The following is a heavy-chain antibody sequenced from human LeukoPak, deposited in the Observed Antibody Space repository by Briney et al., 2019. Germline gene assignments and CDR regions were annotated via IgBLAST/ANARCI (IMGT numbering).Heavy chain of an antibody. J-gene: IGHJ4*02. CDR3: ARHGDSGSGYYDY. CDR2: IYYSGST. CDR1: GGSISSSSYY. D-gene: IGHD3-3*01. Sequence: SETLSLTCTVSGGSISSSSYYWGWIRQPPGKGLEWIGFIYYSGSTNYNSSLKSRVTISVDTSKNQFSLKLSSVTAADTAVYYCARHGDSGSGYYDYWGQGTLVAVSS. V-gene: IGHV4-61*05.